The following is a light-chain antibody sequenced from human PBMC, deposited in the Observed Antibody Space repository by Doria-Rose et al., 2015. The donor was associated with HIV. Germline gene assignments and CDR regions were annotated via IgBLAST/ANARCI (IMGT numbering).Light chain of an antibody. V-gene: IGKV3-20*01. CDR2: DGS. Sequence: DIVMKQSPGTLSLSPGERATLSCRASPSFSSTYLAWYQQKPRQARSLLIYDGSTRATGIPDTFSASGSGTDFTLTINRLEPEDFALYYCHQYGTSWTFGQGTKVEI. CDR1: PSFSSTY. CDR3: HQYGTSWT. J-gene: IGKJ1*01.